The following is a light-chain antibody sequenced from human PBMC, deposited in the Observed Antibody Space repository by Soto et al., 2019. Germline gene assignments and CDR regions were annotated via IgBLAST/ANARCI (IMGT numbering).Light chain of an antibody. V-gene: IGKV4-1*01. CDR1: QSVFYSSNSKNH. CDR3: QQYYSTPPT. CDR2: WAS. Sequence: DIVMTQSPDSLAVSLGERATINCKSSQSVFYSSNSKNHLAWYQQKPGQSPKVLIYWASTRESGVPDRFSGSVSVTDFTLTITSLQAEDVSVYYCQQYYSTPPTVGQGTKLEIK. J-gene: IGKJ2*01.